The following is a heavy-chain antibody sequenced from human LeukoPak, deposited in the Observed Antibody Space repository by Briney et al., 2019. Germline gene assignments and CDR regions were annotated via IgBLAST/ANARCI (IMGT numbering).Heavy chain of an antibody. CDR2: ISYDGSNK. V-gene: IGHV3-30*04. Sequence: GGSLRLACAASGFTFSSYAMHWVRQAPGKGLEWVAVISYDGSNKYYADSVKGRFTISRDNSKNTLYLQMNSLRAEDTAVYYCARDGSYGCPHDYWGQGTLVTVSS. CDR3: ARDGSYGCPHDY. CDR1: GFTFSSYA. D-gene: IGHD5-18*01. J-gene: IGHJ4*02.